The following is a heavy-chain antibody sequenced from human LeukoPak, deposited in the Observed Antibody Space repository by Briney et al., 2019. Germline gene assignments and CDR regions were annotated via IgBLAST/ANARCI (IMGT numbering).Heavy chain of an antibody. CDR1: GYSISSGYY. CDR3: ARLPGGDSSSVVAFDI. Sequence: SETLSLTCTVSGYSISSGYYWGWIRQPPGKGLEWIGSIYHSGSTYYNPSLKSRVTISVDTSKNQFSLKLSSVTAADTAVYYCARLPGGDSSSVVAFDIWGQGTMVTVSS. CDR2: IYHSGST. V-gene: IGHV4-38-2*02. D-gene: IGHD2-21*02. J-gene: IGHJ3*02.